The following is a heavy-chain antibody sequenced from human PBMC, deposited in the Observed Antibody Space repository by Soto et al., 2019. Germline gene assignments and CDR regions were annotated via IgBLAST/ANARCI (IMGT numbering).Heavy chain of an antibody. CDR2: IIPILGIA. D-gene: IGHD3-10*01. J-gene: IGHJ4*02. Sequence: GASVKVSCKASGGTFSSYTISWVRQAPGQGLEWMGRIIPILGIANYAQKFQGRVTITADKSTSTAYMELSSLRSEDTAVYYCARAWYYYGSGSLAFDYWGQGTLVTVSS. CDR3: ARAWYYYGSGSLAFDY. V-gene: IGHV1-69*02. CDR1: GGTFSSYT.